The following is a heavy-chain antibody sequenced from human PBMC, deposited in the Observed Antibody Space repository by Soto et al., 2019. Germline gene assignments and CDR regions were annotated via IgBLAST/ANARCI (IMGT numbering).Heavy chain of an antibody. V-gene: IGHV4-39*01. CDR1: GGSIVGSGGH. CDR2: IKYSGTT. J-gene: IGHJ3*02. CDR3: ARHGLTGSYYDAFDI. D-gene: IGHD1-26*01. Sequence: SETLCLRYAVAGGSIVGSGGHWGWIRQPPGKGLEWIASIKYSGTTFYNPSLKSRVTLSVDTSKNQFALKLSSVTAAETAVYYCARHGLTGSYYDAFDIWGQATMVTV.